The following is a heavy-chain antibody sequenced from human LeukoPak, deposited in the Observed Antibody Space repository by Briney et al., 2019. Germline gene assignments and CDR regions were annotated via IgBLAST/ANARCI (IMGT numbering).Heavy chain of an antibody. Sequence: TSETLSLTCAVYGGSFSGYYWSWLRQPPGKGLEWIGEINHSGSTNYNPSLKSRVTMSVDTSKNQFSLKLSSVTAADTAVYYCARGGIAVAGTRRWYAFDIWGQGTMVTDSS. J-gene: IGHJ3*02. V-gene: IGHV4-34*01. D-gene: IGHD6-19*01. CDR2: INHSGST. CDR3: ARGGIAVAGTRRWYAFDI. CDR1: GGSFSGYY.